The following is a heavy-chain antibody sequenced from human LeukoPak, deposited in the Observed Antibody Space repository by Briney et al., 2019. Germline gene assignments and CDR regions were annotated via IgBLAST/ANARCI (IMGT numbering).Heavy chain of an antibody. D-gene: IGHD3-3*01. CDR1: GFTFSNYG. Sequence: GGSLRLSCAASGFTFSNYGMHWVRQAPGKGLEWVALISFDGSQKYYADSVKGRFTISRDNSKSTVYLQMNSLRAEDTAVYYCAKDRLTIFGYKDVWGKGTTVTVSS. CDR2: ISFDGSQK. V-gene: IGHV3-30*02. J-gene: IGHJ6*03. CDR3: AKDRLTIFGYKDV.